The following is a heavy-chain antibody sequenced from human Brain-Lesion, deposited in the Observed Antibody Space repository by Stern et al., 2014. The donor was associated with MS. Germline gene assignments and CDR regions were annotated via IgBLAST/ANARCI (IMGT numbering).Heavy chain of an antibody. Sequence: QVQLVESGGGVVQPGTPLRLSCAASGFTFSSFRMHWVRQAPGKGLEWVAVISYDGSNKYYADSVKGRFTISRDNSKNTLYMQMNSLRAEDTAVYYCAKDRQCLTSFLDYWGQGSLVTVSS. CDR3: AKDRQCLTSFLDY. J-gene: IGHJ4*02. V-gene: IGHV3-30*18. CDR1: GFTFSSFR. CDR2: ISYDGSNK. D-gene: IGHD3-9*01.